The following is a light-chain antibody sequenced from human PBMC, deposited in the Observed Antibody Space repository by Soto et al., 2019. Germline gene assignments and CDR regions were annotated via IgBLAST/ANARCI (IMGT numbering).Light chain of an antibody. J-gene: IGKJ5*01. CDR3: QQYGSSPIT. CDR2: GAS. CDR1: QSVSSSY. V-gene: IGKV3-20*01. Sequence: EIVLTQSPGTLSLSPGERATLSCRASQSVSSSYLAWYQQQPGQAPRLLIYGASSRGTGIPDMFSGSGSGTDFTLTISRLEPEDFAVYYCQQYGSSPITFGLGTRLEIK.